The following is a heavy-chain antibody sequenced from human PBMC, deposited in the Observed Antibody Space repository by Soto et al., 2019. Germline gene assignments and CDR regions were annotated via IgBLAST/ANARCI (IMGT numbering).Heavy chain of an antibody. Sequence: ASVKVSCKASGYTFTSYYMHWVRQAPGQGLEWMGIINPSGGNTSYAQKFQGRVTMTRDTSTSTVYMEMSSLRSDDTAVYYCARDRNYGDYLDWGQGTMVTVSS. J-gene: IGHJ3*01. V-gene: IGHV1-46*01. CDR2: INPSGGNT. CDR1: GYTFTSYY. D-gene: IGHD4-17*01. CDR3: ARDRNYGDYLD.